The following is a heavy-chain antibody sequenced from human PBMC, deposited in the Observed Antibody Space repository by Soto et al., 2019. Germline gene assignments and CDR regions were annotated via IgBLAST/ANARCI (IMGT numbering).Heavy chain of an antibody. CDR1: GFSFVSYW. CDR3: ARRAGNNWFDL. J-gene: IGHJ5*02. V-gene: IGHV5-51*01. Sequence: GESLKISCKGSGFSFVSYWIGWVRQMPEKGLEWMGIIYPVDSDTRYNPSFQGQVTISADKSITTAYLQWSSLKASDTAIYYCARRAGNNWFDLWGQGTLVTVSS. CDR2: IYPVDSDT.